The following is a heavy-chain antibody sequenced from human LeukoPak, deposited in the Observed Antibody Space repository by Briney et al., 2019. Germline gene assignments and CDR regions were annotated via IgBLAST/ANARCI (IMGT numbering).Heavy chain of an antibody. CDR3: ARSLWSGLYYYYYMDV. V-gene: IGHV3-53*01. Sequence: GGSLRLSCAASGFTVSSNYMSWVRQAPGKGLEWVSVIYSGGSTYYADSVKGRFTISRDNSKNTLYLQMNSLRAEDTAVYYCARSLWSGLYYYYYMDVWGKGTTVTVSS. J-gene: IGHJ6*03. CDR2: IYSGGST. CDR1: GFTVSSNY. D-gene: IGHD3-3*01.